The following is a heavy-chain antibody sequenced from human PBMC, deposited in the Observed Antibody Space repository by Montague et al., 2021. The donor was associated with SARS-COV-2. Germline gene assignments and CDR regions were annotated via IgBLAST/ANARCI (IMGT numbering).Heavy chain of an antibody. J-gene: IGHJ4*02. CDR1: GGSISSYY. CDR2: IYYSGST. Sequence: ETRSLTCTVSGGSISSYYWSWIRQPAGKGLEWIGRIYYSGSTNYNPSLKSRVTISVDTSKNQFTLKLSSVTAADTAVYYCARVQRGYYYGLGVSAHFDYWARAPWSPSPQ. CDR3: ARVQRGYYYGLGVSAHFDY. D-gene: IGHD3-10*01. V-gene: IGHV4-4*07.